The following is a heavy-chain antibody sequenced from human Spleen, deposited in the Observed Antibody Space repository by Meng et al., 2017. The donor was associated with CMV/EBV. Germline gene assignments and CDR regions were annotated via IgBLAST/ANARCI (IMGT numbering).Heavy chain of an antibody. CDR3: ARGKRVAGGENGMDV. Sequence: SETLSLTCTVSGGSISSSNFYWGWIRQPPGKGLEWIGTISYIGSTYYCPSLQSRVTISVDTSKNQFSLKLNSVTAADTAVYYCARGKRVAGGENGMDVWGQGTTVTVSS. D-gene: IGHD6-19*01. CDR1: GGSISSSNFY. CDR2: ISYIGST. J-gene: IGHJ6*02. V-gene: IGHV4-39*07.